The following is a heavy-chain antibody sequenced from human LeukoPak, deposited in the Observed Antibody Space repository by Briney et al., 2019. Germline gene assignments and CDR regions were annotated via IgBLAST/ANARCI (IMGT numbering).Heavy chain of an antibody. CDR1: GESFSGHY. CDR2: VNHSGST. J-gene: IGHJ6*03. CDR3: ARGSSERGYYNYYYMDV. D-gene: IGHD1-1*01. V-gene: IGHV4-34*01. Sequence: PSETLSLTCAVSGESFSGHYWSWIRQTPGKGLEWIGEVNHSGSTNYNPSLKSRVTISIDTSKNQFSLKLSSVTAADTAVYYCARGSSERGYYNYYYMDVWGKGTTVTISS.